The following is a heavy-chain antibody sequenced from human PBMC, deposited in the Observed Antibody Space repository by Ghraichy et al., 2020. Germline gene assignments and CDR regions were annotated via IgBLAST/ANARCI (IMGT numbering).Heavy chain of an antibody. CDR2: IYYSGST. J-gene: IGHJ5*02. D-gene: IGHD2-15*01. V-gene: IGHV4-39*01. Sequence: SETLSLTCTVSGGSISSSSYYWGWIRQPPGKGLEWIGSIYYSGSTYYNPSLKSRDTISVDTSKNQFSLKLSSVTAADTAVYYCARHPAMGVVVVAAKAWFDPWGQGTLVTVSS. CDR3: ARHPAMGVVVVAAKAWFDP. CDR1: GGSISSSSYY.